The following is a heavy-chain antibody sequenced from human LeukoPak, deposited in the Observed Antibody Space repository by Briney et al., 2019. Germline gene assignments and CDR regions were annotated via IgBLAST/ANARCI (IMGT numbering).Heavy chain of an antibody. V-gene: IGHV4-61*01. D-gene: IGHD3-9*01. Sequence: SETLSLTCTVSGGSVISGSYYWSWIRQPPGKGLEWIGYVSHSGNTNYNPSLKSRVTISKDTSKNQFSLNLSSVTAADTAVYYCVREHDWGDFDFWAREPWSPSPQ. J-gene: IGHJ4*02. CDR1: GGSVISGSYY. CDR2: VSHSGNT. CDR3: VREHDWGDFDF.